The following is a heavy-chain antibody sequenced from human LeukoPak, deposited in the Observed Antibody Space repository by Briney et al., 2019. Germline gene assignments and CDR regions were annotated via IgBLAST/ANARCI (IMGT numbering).Heavy chain of an antibody. J-gene: IGHJ2*01. V-gene: IGHV3-23*01. Sequence: PGGSLRLSCAASGFTFRNYAMSWVRQAPGKGLEWVSGINGADTTTLYVDSVKGRFTISRDNSKNALSLQMNSLRAEDTAVYYCVRNQWVEQYWYFDLWGRGTLVTVSS. D-gene: IGHD1/OR15-1a*01. CDR2: INGADTTT. CDR1: GFTFRNYA. CDR3: VRNQWVEQYWYFDL.